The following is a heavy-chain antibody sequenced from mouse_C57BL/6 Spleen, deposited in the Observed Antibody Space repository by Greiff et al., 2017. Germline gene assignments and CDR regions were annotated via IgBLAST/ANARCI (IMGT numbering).Heavy chain of an antibody. CDR3: AREGYDYGRGPYAMDY. Sequence: QVQLQQPGAELVMPGASVKLSCKASGYTFTSYWMHWVKQRPGQGLEWIGMIHPNSGSTNYNEKFKSKATLTVDKSSSTAYMQLSSLTSEDSAVYYCAREGYDYGRGPYAMDYWGQGASVTVSS. CDR2: IHPNSGST. CDR1: GYTFTSYW. J-gene: IGHJ4*01. V-gene: IGHV1-64*01. D-gene: IGHD2-4*01.